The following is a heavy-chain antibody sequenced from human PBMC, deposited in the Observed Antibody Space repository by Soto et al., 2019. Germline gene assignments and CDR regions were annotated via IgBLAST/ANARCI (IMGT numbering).Heavy chain of an antibody. V-gene: IGHV5-10-1*01. D-gene: IGHD4-17*01. CDR2: IDPTDSYT. J-gene: IGHJ5*02. CDR1: GYSFTSYW. Sequence: PGESLKISCKGSGYSFTSYWISWVRQMPGKGLEWMGRIDPTDSYTDYSPSFQGHVTISADKSITTAYLQWRSLRTSDTAIYYCLRHASDYGDYARAWFVPGGGGTLVTVP. CDR3: LRHASDYGDYARAWFVP.